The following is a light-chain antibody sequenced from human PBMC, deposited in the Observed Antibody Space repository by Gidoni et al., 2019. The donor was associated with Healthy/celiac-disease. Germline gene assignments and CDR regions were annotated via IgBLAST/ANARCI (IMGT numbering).Light chain of an antibody. CDR1: QSVSSY. J-gene: IGKJ1*01. Sequence: EIVLTQSPATLSLSTWERATLFCRASQSVSSYLAWYQQKTGQAPRLLIDDAYNRATGIPARFRGSGSGTYFTLTISSLEPEDFAVYYCQQRRNWPRTFXQXTKVEIK. CDR2: DAY. V-gene: IGKV3-11*01. CDR3: QQRRNWPRT.